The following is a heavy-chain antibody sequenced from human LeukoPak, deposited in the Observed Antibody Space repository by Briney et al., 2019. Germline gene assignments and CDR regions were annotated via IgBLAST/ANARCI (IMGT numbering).Heavy chain of an antibody. J-gene: IGHJ6*02. D-gene: IGHD1-26*01. Sequence: ASVKVSCKASGFTFTSSAVQWVRQARGQRLEWIGWIIVGSGNTNYAQKFQERVTITRDMSTSTAYMELSSLRSEDTAVYYCAGSILGDYYGMDVWGQGTTVTVSS. CDR2: IIVGSGNT. V-gene: IGHV1-58*01. CDR1: GFTFTSSA. CDR3: AGSILGDYYGMDV.